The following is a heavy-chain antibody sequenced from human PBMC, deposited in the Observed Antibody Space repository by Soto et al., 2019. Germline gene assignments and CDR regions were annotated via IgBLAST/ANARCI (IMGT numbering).Heavy chain of an antibody. CDR2: INWNGGST. V-gene: IGHV3-20*04. D-gene: IGHD4-4*01. J-gene: IGHJ3*02. Sequence: EVQLVESGGGVVRPGGSLRLSCAASGFTFDDYGMSWVHQAPGKGLEWVSGINWNGGSTGYADSVKGRFTISRDNAKNSLYLQMNSLRAEDTALYYCARAVPTDYSNYTDAFDIWGQGKMVTVSS. CDR3: ARAVPTDYSNYTDAFDI. CDR1: GFTFDDYG.